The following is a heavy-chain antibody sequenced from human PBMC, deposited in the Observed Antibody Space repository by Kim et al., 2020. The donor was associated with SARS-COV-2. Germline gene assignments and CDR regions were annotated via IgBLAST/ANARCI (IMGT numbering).Heavy chain of an antibody. CDR3: ARQYCSGGTCYPTFDY. Sequence: GRSLRLSCAASGFTFSDYDMSWIRQAPGQGLEWLSFTRSRSSYTNYAVSVKGRFTISRDDAKNSLYLQMSSLRAEDTAVYFCARQYCSGGTCYPTFDYWGQGSLVTVSS. CDR2: TRSRSSYT. V-gene: IGHV3-11*06. D-gene: IGHD2-15*01. CDR1: GFTFSDYD. J-gene: IGHJ4*02.